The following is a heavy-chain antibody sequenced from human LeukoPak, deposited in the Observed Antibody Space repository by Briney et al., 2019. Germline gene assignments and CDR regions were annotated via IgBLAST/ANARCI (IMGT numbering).Heavy chain of an antibody. CDR3: ARATQVGYFDY. CDR1: GFTVSSNY. D-gene: IGHD1-26*01. J-gene: IGHJ4*02. V-gene: IGHV3-66*01. CDR2: IYSGGST. Sequence: GGSLRLSCAASGFTVSSNYMSWVRQAPGKRLEWVSVIYSGGSTYYADSVKGRFTISRDNSKNTLYLQMNSLRAEDTAVYYCARATQVGYFDYWGQGTLVTVSS.